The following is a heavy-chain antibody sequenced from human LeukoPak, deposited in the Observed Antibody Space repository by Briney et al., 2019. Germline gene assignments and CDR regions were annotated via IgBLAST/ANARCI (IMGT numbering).Heavy chain of an antibody. J-gene: IGHJ4*02. CDR2: ISGSGGST. CDR1: GFTFSSYA. D-gene: IGHD6-13*01. V-gene: IGHV3-23*01. CDR3: AKGGLRQQLIWARIYYFDY. Sequence: PGGTLRLSCADSGFTFSSYAMSWVRQAPGKGLEWVSAISGSGGSTYYADSVKGRFTISRDNSKNTLYLQMNSLRAEDTAVYYCAKGGLRQQLIWARIYYFDYWGQGTLVTVSS.